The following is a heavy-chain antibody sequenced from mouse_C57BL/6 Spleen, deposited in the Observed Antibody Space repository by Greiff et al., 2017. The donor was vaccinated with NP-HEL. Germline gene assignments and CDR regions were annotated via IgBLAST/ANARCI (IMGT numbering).Heavy chain of an antibody. J-gene: IGHJ3*01. V-gene: IGHV5-12*01. Sequence: EVKVVESGGGLVQPGGSLKLSCAASGFTFSDYYMYWVRQTPEKRLEWVAYICTGGGSTYYPDTVKGRFTISRDNATNTLYLQISRLKSEDAARYYCARPDSSGLAWFAYWGQGTLVTVSA. CDR2: ICTGGGST. D-gene: IGHD3-2*02. CDR3: ARPDSSGLAWFAY. CDR1: GFTFSDYY.